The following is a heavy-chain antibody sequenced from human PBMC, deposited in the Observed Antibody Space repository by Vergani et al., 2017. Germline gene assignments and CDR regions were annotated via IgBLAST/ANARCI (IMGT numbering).Heavy chain of an antibody. D-gene: IGHD3/OR15-3a*01. V-gene: IGHV1-69*13. J-gene: IGHJ3*02. Sequence: QVQLVQSGAEVKKPGSSVKVSCKASGGTFSNYGISWVRQAPGQGLEWMGGIIPIFGTANYAQKFQGRATITADESTSTAYMELSSLRSEDTAMYYCAAGPGGWTGDPDAFDIWGQGTMVTVSS. CDR2: IIPIFGTA. CDR3: AAGPGGWTGDPDAFDI. CDR1: GGTFSNYG.